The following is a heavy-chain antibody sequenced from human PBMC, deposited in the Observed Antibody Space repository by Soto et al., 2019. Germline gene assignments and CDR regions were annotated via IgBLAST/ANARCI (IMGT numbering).Heavy chain of an antibody. V-gene: IGHV4-4*07. CDR2: IYTSGST. J-gene: IGHJ6*01. Sequence: XGTLALTCTVSGGCISSYYGSWIRQPAGKGLEWIGRIYTSGSTNYNPSLKSRVTMSVDTSKNQFSLKLSSVTAADTAVYYCARSRAAARLQLAKRYYYYGMDVWGQGTTVTVYS. CDR1: GGCISSYY. CDR3: ARSRAAARLQLAKRYYYYGMDV. D-gene: IGHD6-13*01.